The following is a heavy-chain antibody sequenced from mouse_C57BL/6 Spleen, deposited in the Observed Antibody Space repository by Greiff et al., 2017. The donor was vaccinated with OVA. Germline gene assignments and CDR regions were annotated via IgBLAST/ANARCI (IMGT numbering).Heavy chain of an antibody. CDR1: GYTFTSYW. CDR2: IDPNSGGT. V-gene: IGHV1-72*01. J-gene: IGHJ4*01. Sequence: QVQLKQPGAELVKPGASVKLSCKASGYTFTSYWMHWVKQRPGRGLEWIGRIDPNSGGTKYNEKFKSKATLTVDKPSSTAYMQLSSLTSEDSAVYYCARGAYYYAMDYWGQGTSVTVSS. CDR3: ARGAYYYAMDY.